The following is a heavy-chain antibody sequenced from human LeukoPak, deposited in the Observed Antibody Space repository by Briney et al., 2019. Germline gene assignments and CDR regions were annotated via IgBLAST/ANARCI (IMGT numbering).Heavy chain of an antibody. J-gene: IGHJ4*02. D-gene: IGHD6-19*01. CDR1: GFTFSSYG. CDR2: IWYDGSNK. CDR3: ARGGWYKSGLDY. Sequence: GGSLRLSCAASGFTFSSYGMHWVRQAPGKGLEWVAVIWYDGSNKYYADSVKGRFTISRDNPKNTLYLQMNSLRAEDTAVYYCARGGWYKSGLDYWGQGTLVTVSS. V-gene: IGHV3-33*01.